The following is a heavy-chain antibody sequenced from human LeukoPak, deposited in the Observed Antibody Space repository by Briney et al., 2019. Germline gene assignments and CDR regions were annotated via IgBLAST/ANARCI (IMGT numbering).Heavy chain of an antibody. Sequence: GGSLRLSCAASGFTFSSHAMHWVRQAPGKGLEWVALISYDGSNKHYADSVKGRFTISRDNSRNTLYLQMNSLRAEDTAVYYCARDRQGGNWGDFDFWGQGTLVTVSS. D-gene: IGHD3-16*01. J-gene: IGHJ4*02. CDR2: ISYDGSNK. V-gene: IGHV3-30-3*01. CDR3: ARDRQGGNWGDFDF. CDR1: GFTFSSHA.